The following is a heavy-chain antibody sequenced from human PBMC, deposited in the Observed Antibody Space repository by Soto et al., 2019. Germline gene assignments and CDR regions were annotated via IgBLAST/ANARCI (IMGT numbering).Heavy chain of an antibody. J-gene: IGHJ4*02. Sequence: QVQLVQSGAEVKKPGSSVKVSCKASGGTFSSYAISWVRQAPGQGLEWMGGITPIFGTANYAQKFQGRVTITADESTSTAYMELSSLRSEDTAVYYCARSEGLVVPAEDPNDYWGQGTLVTVSS. CDR3: ARSEGLVVPAEDPNDY. V-gene: IGHV1-69*01. CDR1: GGTFSSYA. CDR2: ITPIFGTA. D-gene: IGHD2-2*01.